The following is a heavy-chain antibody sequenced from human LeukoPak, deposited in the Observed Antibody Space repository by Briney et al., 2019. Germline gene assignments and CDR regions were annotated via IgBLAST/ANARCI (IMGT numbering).Heavy chain of an antibody. Sequence: PGGSLRLSCAASGFTFDDYAMHWVRHAPGKGLEWVSLISWDGGSTYYADSVKGRFTISRDNSKNSLYLQMNSLRAEDTALYYCAKDRGDGYNDYYYMDVWGKGTTVTVSS. D-gene: IGHD5-24*01. CDR2: ISWDGGST. CDR1: GFTFDDYA. J-gene: IGHJ6*03. V-gene: IGHV3-43D*03. CDR3: AKDRGDGYNDYYYMDV.